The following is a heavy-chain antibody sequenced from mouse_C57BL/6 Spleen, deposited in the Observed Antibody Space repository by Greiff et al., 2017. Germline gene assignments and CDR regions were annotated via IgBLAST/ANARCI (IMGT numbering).Heavy chain of an antibody. CDR3: MRHRVFYAMDY. Sequence: GGGLVQPKGSLKLSCAASGFSFNTYAMNWVRQAPGKGLEWVARIRSKSNNYATYYADSVKDRFTISRDDSESMLYLQMDNLKTEDTAMYYCMRHRVFYAMDYWGQGTSVTVSS. D-gene: IGHD2-10*02. CDR2: IRSKSNNYAT. J-gene: IGHJ4*01. V-gene: IGHV10-1*01. CDR1: GFSFNTYA.